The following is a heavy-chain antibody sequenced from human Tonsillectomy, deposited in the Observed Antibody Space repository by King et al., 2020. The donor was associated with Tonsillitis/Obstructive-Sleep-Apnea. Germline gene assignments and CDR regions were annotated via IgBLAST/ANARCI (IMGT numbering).Heavy chain of an antibody. CDR3: ARDMVLEAGGDAFDI. V-gene: IGHV4-59*01. D-gene: IGHD2-8*01. J-gene: IGHJ3*02. CDR1: GGSISSYY. Sequence: VQLQESGPGLVKPSETLSLTCTVSGGSISSYYWSWLRQPPGKGLEWIGYIYYSGSTNYNPSLKSRVTISVDTSKNQFSLKLSSVTAADTAVYYCARDMVLEAGGDAFDIWGQGTMVTVS. CDR2: IYYSGST.